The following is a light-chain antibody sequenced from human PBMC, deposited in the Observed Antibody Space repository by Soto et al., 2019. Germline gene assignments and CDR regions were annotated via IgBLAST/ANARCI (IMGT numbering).Light chain of an antibody. CDR1: SSNIGSGYD. CDR2: GNN. CDR3: QYYDSSLSDWV. Sequence: QSVLTQPPSVSGAPGQRVTISCTGSSSNIGSGYDVHWYQQLPGTAPKLLIYGNNNRPSGVPDRFSGSKSGTSASLAITGLQAEDEADYYCQYYDSSLSDWVFGGGTKVAVL. J-gene: IGLJ3*02. V-gene: IGLV1-40*01.